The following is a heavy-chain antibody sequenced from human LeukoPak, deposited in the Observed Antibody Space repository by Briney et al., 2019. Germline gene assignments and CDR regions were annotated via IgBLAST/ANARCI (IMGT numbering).Heavy chain of an antibody. CDR3: ARYGSSSLRAGYYYYMDV. D-gene: IGHD6-6*01. J-gene: IGHJ6*03. CDR2: IYYSGST. Sequence: SETLSLTCTVSGGSISSYYWSWIRQPPGKGLEWIGYIYYSGSTNYNPSLKSRVTISVDTSKNQFSLKLSSVTAADTAVYYCARYGSSSLRAGYYYYMDVWGKGTTATVSS. CDR1: GGSISSYY. V-gene: IGHV4-59*01.